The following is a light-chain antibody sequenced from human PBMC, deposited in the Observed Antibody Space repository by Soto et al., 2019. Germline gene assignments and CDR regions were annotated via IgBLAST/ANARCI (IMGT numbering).Light chain of an antibody. J-gene: IGLJ2*01. CDR3: QAWDSSTHVV. CDR2: QDS. Sequence: SYELTQPPSVSVSPGQTASITCSGDKLGDKYACWYQQKPGQSPVLVIYQDSKRPSGIPERFSGANSGNTATLTIGGTQAMDEADYYCQAWDSSTHVVFGGGTKVTLL. CDR1: KLGDKY. V-gene: IGLV3-1*01.